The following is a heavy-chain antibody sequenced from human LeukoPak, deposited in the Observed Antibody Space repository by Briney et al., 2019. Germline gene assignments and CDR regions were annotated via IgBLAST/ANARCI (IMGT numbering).Heavy chain of an antibody. CDR3: AKGRNQVGATSFDY. Sequence: GGSLRLSCAASGFTFSSYAMSWVRQAPGKGLEWVSAISGSDGSTYYADSVKGRFTISRDNSKNTLYLQMNSLRAEDTAVYYCAKGRNQVGATSFDYWGQGTLVTVSS. CDR1: GFTFSSYA. CDR2: ISGSDGST. D-gene: IGHD1-26*01. V-gene: IGHV3-23*01. J-gene: IGHJ4*02.